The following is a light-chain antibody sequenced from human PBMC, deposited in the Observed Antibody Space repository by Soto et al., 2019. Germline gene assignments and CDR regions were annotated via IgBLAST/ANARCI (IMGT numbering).Light chain of an antibody. Sequence: QSALTQPPSASGSPGQSVTISCTGTSSDVGGYNYVSWYQQHPGKAPKLIIYEVSKRPSGVPDRFSGSKSGNTASLTVSGLQAEDEADYYCSSYGGRNTLVFGGVTKLTVL. CDR1: SSDVGGYNY. J-gene: IGLJ3*02. V-gene: IGLV2-8*01. CDR3: SSYGGRNTLV. CDR2: EVS.